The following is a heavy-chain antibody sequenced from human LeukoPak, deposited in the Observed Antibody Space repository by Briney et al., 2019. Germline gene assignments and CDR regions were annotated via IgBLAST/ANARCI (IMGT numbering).Heavy chain of an antibody. CDR3: ARLTFTTRPVDV. J-gene: IGHJ6*04. CDR2: IYTSGST. V-gene: IGHV4-4*09. Sequence: SETLSLTCIVSGGSISSYYWSWIRQPPGEELEWIGYIYTSGSTNYNPSLKSRVTISVDTSKNQFSLKLSSVTAADTAVYYCARLTFTTRPVDVWGKGTTVTVSS. D-gene: IGHD6-6*01. CDR1: GGSISSYY.